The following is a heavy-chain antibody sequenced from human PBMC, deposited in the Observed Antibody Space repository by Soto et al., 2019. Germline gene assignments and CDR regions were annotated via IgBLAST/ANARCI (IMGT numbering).Heavy chain of an antibody. V-gene: IGHV3-49*03. CDR2: IRSKAYGGTT. CDR1: GFTFGDYA. Sequence: GGSLRLSCTASGFTFGDYATIWFRQAPGKGLEWVGFIRSKAYGGTTEYAASVKGRFTISRDDSKSIAYLQMNSLKTEDTAVYYCTREPATFNYWGQGTLVTVSS. D-gene: IGHD2-2*01. CDR3: TREPATFNY. J-gene: IGHJ4*02.